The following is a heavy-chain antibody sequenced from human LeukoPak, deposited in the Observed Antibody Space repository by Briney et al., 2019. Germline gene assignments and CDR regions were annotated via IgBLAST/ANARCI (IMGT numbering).Heavy chain of an antibody. D-gene: IGHD5-12*01. J-gene: IGHJ4*02. CDR2: ISAYNGNT. Sequence: GASVKVSCKASGYTFTSYGISWVRQAPGQGLEWMGWISAYNGNTNYAQKLQGRVTMTTDTSTSTAYMELRSLRSDDTAVYYCARDRGGGYSGYDLTIDYWGQGTLVTVSS. CDR3: ARDRGGGYSGYDLTIDY. V-gene: IGHV1-18*01. CDR1: GYTFTSYG.